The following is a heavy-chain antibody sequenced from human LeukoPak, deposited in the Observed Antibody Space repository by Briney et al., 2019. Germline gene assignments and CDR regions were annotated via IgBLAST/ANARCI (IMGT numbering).Heavy chain of an antibody. CDR1: HYSINSGYY. J-gene: IGHJ5*02. CDR2: IHSTGTT. CDR3: ARDLGYDGFDWAP. Sequence: SETLSLTCTVSHYSINSGYYWGWIRQPPGERLEWIAIIHSTGTTYYNPTLKSRLTISVDTSKNQISLKLTSVAAADAAVYYCARDLGYDGFDWAPWGQGTLVTVS. V-gene: IGHV4-38-2*02. D-gene: IGHD5-12*01.